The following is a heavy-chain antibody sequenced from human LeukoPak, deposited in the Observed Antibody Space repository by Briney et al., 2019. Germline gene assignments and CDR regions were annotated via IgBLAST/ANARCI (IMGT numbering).Heavy chain of an antibody. CDR2: ISGISNYI. V-gene: IGHV3-21*01. CDR3: ARRHCTTTSCPWADAFDI. J-gene: IGHJ3*02. D-gene: IGHD2-2*01. CDR1: GFTFSSYG. Sequence: PGESLRLSCAASGFTFSSYGMIWVRQAPGKGLEWVSSISGISNYIYYADSLKGRFTISRDNAKNSLFLQMNSLRAEDTAVYYCARRHCTTTSCPWADAFDIWGQGTMVTVSS.